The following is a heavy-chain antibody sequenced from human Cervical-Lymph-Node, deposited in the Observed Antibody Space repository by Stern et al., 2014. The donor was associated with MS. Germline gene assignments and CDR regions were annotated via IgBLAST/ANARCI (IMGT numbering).Heavy chain of an antibody. CDR3: ARGGETYGDYLFGWYFDL. V-gene: IGHV4-34*01. CDR1: GGSFSGYY. CDR2: INHSGST. Sequence: QVQLQQWGAGLLKPSETLSLTCAVYGGSFSGYYWSWIRQPPGKGLEWIGEINHSGSTNYNPSLKRRVTISADTSKNQFSLKQSPVTAADTAVYYCARGGETYGDYLFGWYFDLWGRGTLVTVSS. D-gene: IGHD4-17*01. J-gene: IGHJ2*01.